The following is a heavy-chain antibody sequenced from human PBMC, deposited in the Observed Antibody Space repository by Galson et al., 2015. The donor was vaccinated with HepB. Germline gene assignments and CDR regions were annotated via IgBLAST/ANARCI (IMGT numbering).Heavy chain of an antibody. CDR2: IDPTDSYT. Sequence: QSGAEVKKPGESLKISCKGSGYNLTMHWITWVRQMPGKGLEWMGKIDPTDSYTNYSPSFQGHVTFSIDNSVGTAYLQWRSLRASDTAMYYCARHIQDAHMHAPGLDDAFDIWGQGTMVTVSS. V-gene: IGHV5-10-1*01. CDR1: GYNLTMHW. D-gene: IGHD2-15*01. CDR3: ARHIQDAHMHAPGLDDAFDI. J-gene: IGHJ3*02.